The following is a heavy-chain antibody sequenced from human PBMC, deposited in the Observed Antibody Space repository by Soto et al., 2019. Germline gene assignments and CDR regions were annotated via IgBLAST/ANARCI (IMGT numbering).Heavy chain of an antibody. CDR2: IYPGDSDT. Sequence: EVQLVQSGAEVKKPGESLKISCKTSGYSFSTYWIGWVRQMPGKGLEWMGIIYPGDSDTRYSPSFQGQVTISADKSIXTAYLQWSSPKASDIAIYYCSRHRKDSSSFLPFDYWGQGTLVSVSS. V-gene: IGHV5-51*01. CDR3: SRHRKDSSSFLPFDY. J-gene: IGHJ4*02. D-gene: IGHD6-13*01. CDR1: GYSFSTYW.